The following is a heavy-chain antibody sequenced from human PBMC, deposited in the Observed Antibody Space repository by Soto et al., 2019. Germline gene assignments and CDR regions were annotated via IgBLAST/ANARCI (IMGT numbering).Heavy chain of an antibody. CDR2: IRGDGSTT. J-gene: IGHJ4*02. CDR1: GISFSSHW. Sequence: EVQLAESGGGLVQPGGSLRLSCVVSGISFSSHWMHWVRQAPGKGLVWVSRIRGDGSTTGYADSVQGRFTISRDNAKNTLFLQMDSLRDEDTALYYCARAPNSMGGLDFWGRGTLVTVSS. D-gene: IGHD3-22*01. CDR3: ARAPNSMGGLDF. V-gene: IGHV3-74*01.